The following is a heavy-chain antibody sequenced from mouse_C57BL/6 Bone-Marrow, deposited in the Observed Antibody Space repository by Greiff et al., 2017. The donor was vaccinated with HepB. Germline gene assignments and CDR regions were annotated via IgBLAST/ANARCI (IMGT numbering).Heavy chain of an antibody. Sequence: EVQLQQSGTVLARPGASVKMSCKTSGYTFTSYWMHWVKQRPGQGLEWIGAIYPGNSDTSYNQKFKGKAKLTAVTSASTAYMELSSLTNEDSAVYYCTGEENYDGSSYGYFDVWGTGTTVTVSS. V-gene: IGHV1-5*01. J-gene: IGHJ1*03. D-gene: IGHD1-1*01. CDR2: IYPGNSDT. CDR1: GYTFTSYW. CDR3: TGEENYDGSSYGYFDV.